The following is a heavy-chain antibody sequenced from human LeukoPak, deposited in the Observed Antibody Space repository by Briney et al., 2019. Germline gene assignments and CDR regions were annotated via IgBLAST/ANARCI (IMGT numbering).Heavy chain of an antibody. D-gene: IGHD6-13*01. V-gene: IGHV7-4-1*02. CDR2: INTNTGNP. CDR1: GYTFSSYA. Sequence: EASVKVSCKASGYTFSSYALNWVRQAPGQGLEWMGWINTNTGNPTFAQGFTGRFVFSLDTSVSTAFLEITSLKADDTAVYYCARAGGSSWYGVSDYWGQGTLVTVSS. CDR3: ARAGGSSWYGVSDY. J-gene: IGHJ4*02.